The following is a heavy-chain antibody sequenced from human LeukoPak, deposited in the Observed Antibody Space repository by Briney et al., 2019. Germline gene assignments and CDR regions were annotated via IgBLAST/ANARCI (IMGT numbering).Heavy chain of an antibody. Sequence: RPSETLSLTCTVSGGSISSSSYYWGWIRQPPGKGLEWIGSIYYSGSTYYNPSLKSRVTISVDTSKNQFSLKLSSVTAADTAVYYCARREGTIWQLWVAPDRKYYFDYWGQGTLVTVSS. D-gene: IGHD5-18*01. CDR3: ARREGTIWQLWVAPDRKYYFDY. CDR2: IYYSGST. CDR1: GGSISSSSYY. J-gene: IGHJ4*02. V-gene: IGHV4-39*01.